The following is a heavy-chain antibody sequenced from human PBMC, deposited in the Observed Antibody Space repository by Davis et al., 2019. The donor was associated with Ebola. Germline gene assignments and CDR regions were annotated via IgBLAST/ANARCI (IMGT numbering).Heavy chain of an antibody. CDR1: GYTFTSYD. D-gene: IGHD6-6*01. CDR3: ARPDLYSSSSDYYYYYGMDV. J-gene: IGHJ6*02. CDR2: MNPNSGNT. V-gene: IGHV1-8*01. Sequence: AASVKVSCKASGYTFTSYDIKWVRQATGQGLEWMGWMNPNSGNTGYAQKFQGRVTMTRNTSISTAYMELSSLRSEDTAVYYCARPDLYSSSSDYYYYYGMDVWGLGTTVTVSS.